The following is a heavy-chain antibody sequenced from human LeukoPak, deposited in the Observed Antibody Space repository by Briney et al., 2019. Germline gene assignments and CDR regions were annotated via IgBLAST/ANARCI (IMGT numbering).Heavy chain of an antibody. CDR2: MNPNSGNT. J-gene: IGHJ6*03. Sequence: ASVKVSCKASGYTFTGYYMHWVRQATGQGLEWMGWMNPNSGNTGYAQKFQGRVTITRNTSISTAYMELSSLRSEDTAVYYCVMKVTEGDYYYMDVWGKGTTVTVSS. CDR3: VMKVTEGDYYYMDV. D-gene: IGHD4-11*01. CDR1: GYTFTGYY. V-gene: IGHV1-8*03.